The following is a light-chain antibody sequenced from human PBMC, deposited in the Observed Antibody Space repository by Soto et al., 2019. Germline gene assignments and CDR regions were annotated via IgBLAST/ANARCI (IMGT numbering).Light chain of an antibody. CDR3: QQTRDFPLT. Sequence: DIQMTQSPSSVSASVGDTVTVTCRASQGISRWLAWYQQKPGKAPRLLIYAASSLQNGVPPRFSGTYSGTDFSLTISSLQPGDSATYFCQQTRDFPLTFGGGTKAAIK. J-gene: IGKJ4*01. CDR2: AAS. CDR1: QGISRW. V-gene: IGKV1-12*01.